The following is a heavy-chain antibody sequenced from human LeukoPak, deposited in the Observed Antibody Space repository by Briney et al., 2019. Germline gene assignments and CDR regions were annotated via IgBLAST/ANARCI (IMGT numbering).Heavy chain of an antibody. D-gene: IGHD3-22*01. CDR2: IYYSGNT. Sequence: SDTLSLTCTVSGGSISSYYWSWIRQRPGKGLEWIGYIYYSGNTNYNPSLKSRLTMSVDTSKNQFSLKLTSVTAADTAVYYCVMSSTGYYGSFDYWGQGTLVTVSS. CDR1: GGSISSYY. V-gene: IGHV4-59*07. J-gene: IGHJ4*02. CDR3: VMSSTGYYGSFDY.